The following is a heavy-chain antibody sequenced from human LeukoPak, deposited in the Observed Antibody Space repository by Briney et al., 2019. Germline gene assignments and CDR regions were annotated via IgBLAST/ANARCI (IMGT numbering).Heavy chain of an antibody. J-gene: IGHJ4*02. Sequence: SVKVSCKASGGTFSSYAISWVRQAPGQGLEWMGGIIPIFGTANYAQKFQGRVTITADESTSTAYMELSSLRSEDTAVYYCARTPSRLYDSSGYYYYFDYWGQGTLITVSS. V-gene: IGHV1-69*01. CDR2: IIPIFGTA. CDR1: GGTFSSYA. CDR3: ARTPSRLYDSSGYYYYFDY. D-gene: IGHD3-22*01.